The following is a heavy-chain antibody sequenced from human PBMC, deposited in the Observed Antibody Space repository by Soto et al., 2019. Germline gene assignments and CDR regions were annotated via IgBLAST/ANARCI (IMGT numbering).Heavy chain of an antibody. CDR2: IYSLGNS. D-gene: IGHD5-18*01. CDR3: ARIPVETAMIYWLDP. CDR1: GGSVSSGDYY. J-gene: IGHJ5*02. Sequence: SETLSLTFTVSGGSVSSGDYYWSWIPQPPGKGLEEIGTIYSLGNSNYNPSLKSRVTVAPDTSKNLFSLRLTSVTAADTAVYYCARIPVETAMIYWLDPWGQGTLVTV. V-gene: IGHV4-61*08.